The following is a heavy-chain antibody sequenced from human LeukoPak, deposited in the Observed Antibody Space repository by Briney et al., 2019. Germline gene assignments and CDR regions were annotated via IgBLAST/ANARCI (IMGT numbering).Heavy chain of an antibody. CDR2: ISSSSSYI. CDR3: ATDPPWTNDAFDI. Sequence: PGGSLRLSCAASGFTFSSYSMNWVRQAPGKGLEWVSSISSSSSYIYYADSVKGRFTISRDNAKNSLYLQMNSLRAEDTALYFCATDPPWTNDAFDIWGQGTMVTVFS. CDR1: GFTFSSYS. D-gene: IGHD1-1*01. V-gene: IGHV3-21*01. J-gene: IGHJ3*02.